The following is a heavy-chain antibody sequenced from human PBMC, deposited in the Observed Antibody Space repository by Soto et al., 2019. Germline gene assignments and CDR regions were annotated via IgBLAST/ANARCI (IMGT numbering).Heavy chain of an antibody. V-gene: IGHV3-48*02. D-gene: IGHD3-22*01. Sequence: EVQLVESGGGLVQPGGSLRLSCAASGFTFSSYSMNWVRQAPGKGLEWVSYISSSSSTIYYADSVKGRFTISRDNAKNSLYLQMNSLRDEDTAVYYCASRTKVYSGYSPPPDASDIWGQGTMVTVSS. CDR1: GFTFSSYS. J-gene: IGHJ3*02. CDR3: ASRTKVYSGYSPPPDASDI. CDR2: ISSSSSTI.